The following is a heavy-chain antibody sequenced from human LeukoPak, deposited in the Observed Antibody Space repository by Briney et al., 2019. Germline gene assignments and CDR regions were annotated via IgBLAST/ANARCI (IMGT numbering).Heavy chain of an antibody. CDR3: ARDYPAFDI. V-gene: IGHV4-59*01. Sequence: SETLSLTCTVSGGSIRSYYWSWIRQPPGKGLEWIGYIYYSGSTNYNPSLKSRVTISVDTSKNQFSLKLSSVTAADTAVYYCARDYPAFDIWGQGTMVTVSS. J-gene: IGHJ3*02. D-gene: IGHD3-16*02. CDR1: GGSIRSYY. CDR2: IYYSGST.